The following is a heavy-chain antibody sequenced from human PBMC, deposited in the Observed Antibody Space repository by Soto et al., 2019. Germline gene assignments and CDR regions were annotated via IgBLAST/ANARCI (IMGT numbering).Heavy chain of an antibody. CDR3: ARLNSGSFYFDY. V-gene: IGHV2-70*04. J-gene: IGHJ4*02. D-gene: IGHD1-26*01. CDR2: IDWDDDK. CDR1: GFSLSTSGMR. Sequence: SGPYAGEPTQTLTLTCTFSGFSLSTSGMRVSWIRQPPGKALEWLARIDWDDDKFYSTSLRTRLTISKDTSKNQVVLTMTNMDPVDTATYYCARLNSGSFYFDYWGQGTLVTVSS.